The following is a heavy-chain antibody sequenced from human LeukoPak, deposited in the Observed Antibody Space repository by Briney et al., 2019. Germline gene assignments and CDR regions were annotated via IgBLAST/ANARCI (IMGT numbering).Heavy chain of an antibody. Sequence: ASLKVSCKASGYTFTAYYMHWVRQAPGQGLEWMGWINPNSGGTNYAQKFQGRVTMTRDTSISTAYMELSRLRSDDTAVYYCARDVIVPATNDYWGQGTLVTVSS. J-gene: IGHJ4*02. V-gene: IGHV1-2*02. CDR3: ARDVIVPATNDY. CDR2: INPNSGGT. D-gene: IGHD2-2*01. CDR1: GYTFTAYY.